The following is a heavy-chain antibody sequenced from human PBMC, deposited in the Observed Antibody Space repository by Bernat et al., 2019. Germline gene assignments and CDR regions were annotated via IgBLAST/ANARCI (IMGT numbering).Heavy chain of an antibody. Sequence: QVQLVESGGGVVQPARSLRLSCAASGFTFSSYGMHWVRQAPGKGLEWVAVIWYDGSNKYYADSVKGRFTISRDNSKNTLYLQMNSLRAEDTAVYYCARAPSGVRSGSYYGWFDPWGQGTLVTVSS. CDR1: GFTFSSYG. CDR2: IWYDGSNK. CDR3: ARAPSGVRSGSYYGWFDP. D-gene: IGHD3-10*01. V-gene: IGHV3-30*19. J-gene: IGHJ5*02.